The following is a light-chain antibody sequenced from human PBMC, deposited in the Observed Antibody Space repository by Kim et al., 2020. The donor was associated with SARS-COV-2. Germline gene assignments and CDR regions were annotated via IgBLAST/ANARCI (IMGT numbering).Light chain of an antibody. Sequence: SASVGDRVTITCRASQSICSYLNWYQQKPGKAPKLLIYAASSLQSGVPSRFSGSGSGTDFTLTISSLQPEDFATYYCQQSYSMPRSFGQGTKLEI. J-gene: IGKJ2*03. CDR3: QQSYSMPRS. CDR1: QSICSY. CDR2: AAS. V-gene: IGKV1-39*01.